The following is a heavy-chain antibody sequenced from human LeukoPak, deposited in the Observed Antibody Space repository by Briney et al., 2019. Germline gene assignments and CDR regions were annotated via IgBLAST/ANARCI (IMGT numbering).Heavy chain of an antibody. V-gene: IGHV1-18*01. Sequence: EASVKVSCKASGYSFTIYGISGVRQAPGQGLEWMGWVSAYNGNTNYAQMLQGRVTMTTDTSTSTAYMELRSLRSDDTAVYYCARNSVGATGHFDYWGQGTLVTVSS. CDR2: VSAYNGNT. J-gene: IGHJ4*02. D-gene: IGHD1-26*01. CDR3: ARNSVGATGHFDY. CDR1: GYSFTIYG.